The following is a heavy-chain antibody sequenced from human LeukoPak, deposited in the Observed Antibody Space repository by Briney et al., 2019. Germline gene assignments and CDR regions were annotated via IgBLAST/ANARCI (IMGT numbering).Heavy chain of an antibody. D-gene: IGHD5-18*01. CDR1: GGSFSGYY. CDR2: INHSGST. Sequence: PSETLSLTCAVYGGSFSGYYWSWIRQPPGKGLEWIGEINHSGSTNYNPSLKSRVTISVDTPKNQLSLKLSSVTAADTAVYYCARGVQLWLLNYFDYWGQGTLVTVSS. J-gene: IGHJ4*02. CDR3: ARGVQLWLLNYFDY. V-gene: IGHV4-34*01.